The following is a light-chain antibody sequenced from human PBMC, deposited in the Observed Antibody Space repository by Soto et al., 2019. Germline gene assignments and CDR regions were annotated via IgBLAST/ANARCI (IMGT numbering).Light chain of an antibody. CDR1: QSISNY. Sequence: DIQMTQSPSSLYASVGDTVTITCRASQSISNYFHWYQQKPGTAPKILIFAASVLKSGVPSRFSGSGSGTDFTLTISSLQPEDSATFFCQQSYTIPALTFGGGTNVFIK. CDR3: QQSYTIPALT. CDR2: AAS. J-gene: IGKJ4*01. V-gene: IGKV1-39*01.